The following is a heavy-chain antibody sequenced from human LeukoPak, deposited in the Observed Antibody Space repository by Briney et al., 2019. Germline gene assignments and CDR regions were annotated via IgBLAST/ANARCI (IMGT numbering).Heavy chain of an antibody. CDR3: ARASIFGPSY. J-gene: IGHJ4*02. CDR1: GGSISNGGYY. D-gene: IGHD3-3*01. CDR2: IYHSGST. V-gene: IGHV4-30-2*01. Sequence: SQTLSLTCTVSGGSISNGGYYWRWIRQPPGKGLEWVGYIYHSGSTYYNPSLKTRVTISVDRSKNQFSLKLSSVTAADTAVYYCARASIFGPSYWGQGTLVTVS.